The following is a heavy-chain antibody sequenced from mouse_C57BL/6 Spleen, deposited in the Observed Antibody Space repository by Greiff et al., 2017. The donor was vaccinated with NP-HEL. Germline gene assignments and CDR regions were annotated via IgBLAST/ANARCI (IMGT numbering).Heavy chain of an antibody. CDR1: GYTFPSYP. CDR2: INPSSGYT. CDR3: ARSFYGNYYAMDY. D-gene: IGHD2-1*01. J-gene: IGHJ4*01. Sequence: QVQLQQSGAELASPGASVKMSCKASGYTFPSYPMHWVPQRPGPGLEWIGYINPSSGYTKYNQKFKDKATLTADKSSSTAYMQLSSLTSEDSAVYYCARSFYGNYYAMDYWGQGTSVTVSS. V-gene: IGHV1-4*01.